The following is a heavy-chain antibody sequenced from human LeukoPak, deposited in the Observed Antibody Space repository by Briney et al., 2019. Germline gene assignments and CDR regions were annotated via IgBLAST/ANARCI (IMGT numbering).Heavy chain of an antibody. CDR3: ARDRYYYDSSGYYYSVGPAFDI. J-gene: IGHJ3*02. V-gene: IGHV3-48*01. Sequence: PGGSLRLSCAASGFTFSSYSMNWVRQAPGKGLDWISYISISSSTIYYADSVKGRFTISRDNSKNTLYLQMNSLRAEDTAVYYCARDRYYYDSSGYYYSVGPAFDIWGQGTMVTVSS. CDR1: GFTFSSYS. D-gene: IGHD3-22*01. CDR2: ISISSSTI.